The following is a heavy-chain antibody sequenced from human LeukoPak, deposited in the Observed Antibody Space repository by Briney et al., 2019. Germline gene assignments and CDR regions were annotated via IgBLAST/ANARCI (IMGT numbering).Heavy chain of an antibody. J-gene: IGHJ5*02. CDR2: INPSGGST. Sequence: ASVKVSCKASGYTFTSYYMHWVRQAPGQGLEWMGIINPSGGSTSYAQKFQGRVTMTRDTSTSTVYMELSSLRSEDTAVYCCARESVPICSGGSCYSERWFDPWGQGTLVTVSS. D-gene: IGHD2-15*01. CDR3: ARESVPICSGGSCYSERWFDP. V-gene: IGHV1-46*01. CDR1: GYTFTSYY.